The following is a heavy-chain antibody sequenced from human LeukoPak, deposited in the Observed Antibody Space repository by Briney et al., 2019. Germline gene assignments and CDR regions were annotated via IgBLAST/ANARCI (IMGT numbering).Heavy chain of an antibody. Sequence: GGSLRLSCAASGFTVSSNYMSWVRQAPGKGLEWVSVIYSGGSTYYADSVKGRFTISRDNSKNTLWLQMTSLRPEDTAVYYCVKLGATSSFVKLGAASALEYYYGVDFWGQGTTVTVSS. CDR2: IYSGGST. V-gene: IGHV3-53*05. D-gene: IGHD3-16*01. J-gene: IGHJ6*02. CDR1: GFTVSSNY. CDR3: VKLGATSSFVKLGAASALEYYYGVDF.